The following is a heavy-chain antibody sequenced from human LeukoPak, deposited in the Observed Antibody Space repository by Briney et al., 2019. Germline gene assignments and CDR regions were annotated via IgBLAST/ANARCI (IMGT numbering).Heavy chain of an antibody. Sequence: PSPSPSLALSLDAGSFIGYYWSWIRQPPGKGLGWIGEIYNSGSTNYTPSPKSRVTMSVDTSKHQISLKLSSVTAADTGVYCCARAGVVVPAAMRGSRPKKRDYGMDVWGKGNTVTVSS. CDR2: IYNSGST. CDR3: ARAGVVVPAAMRGSRPKKRDYGMDV. CDR1: AGSFIGYY. J-gene: IGHJ6*04. V-gene: IGHV4-34*01. D-gene: IGHD2-2*01.